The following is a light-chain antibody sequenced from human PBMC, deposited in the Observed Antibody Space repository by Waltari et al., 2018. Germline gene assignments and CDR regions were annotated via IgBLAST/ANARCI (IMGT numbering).Light chain of an antibody. CDR2: DVN. J-gene: IGLJ2*01. CDR1: SNHVGGYKY. V-gene: IGLV2-14*03. Sequence: QSALTQPAPVSGSPGQSIPIYCTGTSNHVGGYKYVPGYQQHPGKAPKVLIYDVNNRPSGVSNRFSGSKSGNTASLTISGLQAEDEADYFCSSYTSSTSVIFGGGTKVTVL. CDR3: SSYTSSTSVI.